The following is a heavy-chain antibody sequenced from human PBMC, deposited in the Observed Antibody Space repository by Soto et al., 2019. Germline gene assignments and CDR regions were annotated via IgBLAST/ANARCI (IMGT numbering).Heavy chain of an antibody. CDR3: ARESEDLTSNFDY. J-gene: IGHJ4*02. CDR1: GFTFTRYS. CDR2: ISSTTNYI. Sequence: GGSLRVSWGASGFTFTRYSMNWVRQAPGKGLEWVSSISSTTNYIYYGDSMKGRFTISRDNAKNSLYLEMNSLRAEDTAVYYCARESEDLTSNFDYWGQGTLVTVSS. V-gene: IGHV3-21*06.